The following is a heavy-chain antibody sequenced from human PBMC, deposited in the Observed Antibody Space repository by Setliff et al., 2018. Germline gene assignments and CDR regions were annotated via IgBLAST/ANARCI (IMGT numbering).Heavy chain of an antibody. CDR1: GFAFDNFA. V-gene: IGHV3-23*01. J-gene: IGHJ1*01. D-gene: IGHD3-10*01. CDR2: LTPNGAYT. Sequence: GGSLRLSCAASGFAFDNFAMNWVRQAPGKGLEWVAALTPNGAYTYYADSVRGRFTIIRDNPTNTLYLQMISLSAEDTAVYYCAERLDGSVGHYSPLYHWGPGTLVTVSS. CDR3: AERLDGSVGHYSPLYH.